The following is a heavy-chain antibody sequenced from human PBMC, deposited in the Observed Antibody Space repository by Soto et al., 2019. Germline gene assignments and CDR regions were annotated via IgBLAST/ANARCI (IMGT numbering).Heavy chain of an antibody. Sequence: SETLSLTCAVYGGSFSGYYWSWIRQPPGKGLEWIGEINQSGSTNYNPSLKSRVIISVDTSKNQFSLKLSSVTTADTAVYYCARTYSSSWSPFDHWGQGTLVTVS. D-gene: IGHD6-13*01. J-gene: IGHJ4*02. CDR3: ARTYSSSWSPFDH. V-gene: IGHV4-34*01. CDR2: INQSGST. CDR1: GGSFSGYY.